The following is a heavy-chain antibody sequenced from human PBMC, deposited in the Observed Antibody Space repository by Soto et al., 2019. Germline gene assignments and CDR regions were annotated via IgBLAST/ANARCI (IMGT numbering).Heavy chain of an antibody. Sequence: ASVKVSCKASGYTFTSYYMHWVRQAPGQGLEWMGIINPSDGSTSYAQKFQGRVTMTRDTSTSTVYMELSSLRSEDTAVYYCARDTGGYYYGMDVWGQGTTVTVSS. V-gene: IGHV1-46*01. CDR2: INPSDGST. D-gene: IGHD4-17*01. CDR3: ARDTGGYYYGMDV. CDR1: GYTFTSYY. J-gene: IGHJ6*02.